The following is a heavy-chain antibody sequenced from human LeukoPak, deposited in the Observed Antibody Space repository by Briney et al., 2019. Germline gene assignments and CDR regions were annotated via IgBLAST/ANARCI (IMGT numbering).Heavy chain of an antibody. Sequence: PSETLSLTCAVYGGSFSGYYWSWIRQPPGKGLEGIGEINHSGSTNYNPSLKSRVTISVDTSKNQFSLKLSSVTAADTAVYYCARGERYSYGYPGYWGQGTLVTVSS. CDR1: GGSFSGYY. D-gene: IGHD5-18*01. CDR3: ARGERYSYGYPGY. V-gene: IGHV4-34*01. CDR2: INHSGST. J-gene: IGHJ4*02.